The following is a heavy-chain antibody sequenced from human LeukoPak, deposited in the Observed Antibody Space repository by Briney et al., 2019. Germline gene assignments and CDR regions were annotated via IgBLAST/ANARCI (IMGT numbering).Heavy chain of an antibody. CDR3: ARHSLGGPLGY. D-gene: IGHD3-16*01. J-gene: IGHJ4*02. V-gene: IGHV4-34*01. CDR1: GGSFSGYY. Sequence: SETLSLTCAVYGGSFSGYYWSWIRQPPGKGLEWIGEINHSGSTNYNPSLKSRVTISVDTSKNQFSLELSSVTAADTAVYYCARHSLGGPLGYWGQGTLVTVSS. CDR2: INHSGST.